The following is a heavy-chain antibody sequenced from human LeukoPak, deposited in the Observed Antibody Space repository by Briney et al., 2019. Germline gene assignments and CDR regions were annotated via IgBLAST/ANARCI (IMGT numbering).Heavy chain of an antibody. CDR3: AGGDSSSLYHDAFDI. D-gene: IGHD6-6*01. Sequence: AAVKVSCKASGYTFTSYDINWVRQATVQGLEWMGWMNPNSGNTGYAQKFQGRVTITRNTSTSTAYMELSSLRSEDTAVYYCAGGDSSSLYHDAFDIWGQGTMVTVSS. J-gene: IGHJ3*02. CDR2: MNPNSGNT. V-gene: IGHV1-8*03. CDR1: GYTFTSYD.